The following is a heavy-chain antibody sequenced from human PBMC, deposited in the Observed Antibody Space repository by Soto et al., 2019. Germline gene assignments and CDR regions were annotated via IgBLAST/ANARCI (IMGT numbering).Heavy chain of an antibody. CDR1: GGTFSSYA. CDR2: IIPIFGTA. V-gene: IGHV1-69*13. J-gene: IGHJ4*02. Sequence: SVKVSCKASGGTFSSYAISWVRQAPGQGLEWMGGIIPIFGTANYAQKFQGRVTITADESTSTAYMELSSLRSEDTAVYYCARDEYSNYVPYFDYWGQGTLVTVSS. CDR3: ARDEYSNYVPYFDY. D-gene: IGHD4-4*01.